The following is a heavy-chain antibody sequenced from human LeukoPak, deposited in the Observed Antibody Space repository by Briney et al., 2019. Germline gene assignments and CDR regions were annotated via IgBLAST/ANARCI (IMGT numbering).Heavy chain of an antibody. CDR1: GGSISSYY. J-gene: IGHJ5*02. Sequence: SETLSLTCTVSGGSISSYYWSWIRQPPGKGLEWIGYIYYSGSTNYNPSLKSRVTISVDTSKNQFSLKLSYVTAADTAVYYCARTHDDSSGYYYAPWGQGTLVTVSS. CDR2: IYYSGST. CDR3: ARTHDDSSGYYYAP. V-gene: IGHV4-59*08. D-gene: IGHD3-22*01.